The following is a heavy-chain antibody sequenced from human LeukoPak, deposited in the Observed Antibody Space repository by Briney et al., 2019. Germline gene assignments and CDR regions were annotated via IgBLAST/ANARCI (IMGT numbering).Heavy chain of an antibody. CDR1: GFTFNNYG. CDR2: IRYDGSIK. J-gene: IGHJ4*02. CDR3: ASQNSVFYSHYFDY. V-gene: IGHV3-30*02. Sequence: PGGSLRLSCAASGFTFNNYGMHWVRRAPGEGLEWVAFIRYDGSIKHYADSVKGRFTISRDNSKNTLYLQMNSLRAEDTAVFYCASQNSVFYSHYFDYWGQGTLVTVSS. D-gene: IGHD2-15*01.